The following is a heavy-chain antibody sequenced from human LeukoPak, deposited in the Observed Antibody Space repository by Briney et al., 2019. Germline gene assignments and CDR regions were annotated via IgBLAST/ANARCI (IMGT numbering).Heavy chain of an antibody. J-gene: IGHJ4*02. D-gene: IGHD2-21*02. V-gene: IGHV4-59*01. Sequence: PSETLSLTCTVSGGSIASYYRSWIRQSPGKGLEWIGFMYYSGTTNYNPSLKSRVTISLGMSKNQFSLKLSSVTAADTAVYYCARLPMAVTPHVDYWGQGTLDPVSS. CDR1: GGSIASYY. CDR2: MYYSGTT. CDR3: ARLPMAVTPHVDY.